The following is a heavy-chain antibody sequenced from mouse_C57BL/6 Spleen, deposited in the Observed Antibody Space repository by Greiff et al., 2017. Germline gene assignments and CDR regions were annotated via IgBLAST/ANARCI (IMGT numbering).Heavy chain of an antibody. CDR2: ISYDGSN. V-gene: IGHV3-6*01. J-gene: IGHJ1*03. D-gene: IGHD2-3*01. Sequence: ESGPGLVKPSQSLSLTCSVTGYSITSGYYWNWIRQFPGNKLEWMGYISYDGSNNYNPSLKNRISITRDTSKNQFFLKLNSVTTEDTATYYWARDPDGYYGYFDVWGTGTTVTVSS. CDR1: GYSITSGYY. CDR3: ARDPDGYYGYFDV.